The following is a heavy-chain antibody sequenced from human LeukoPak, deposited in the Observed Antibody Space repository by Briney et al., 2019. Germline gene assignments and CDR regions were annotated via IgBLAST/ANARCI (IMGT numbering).Heavy chain of an antibody. D-gene: IGHD5-18*01. V-gene: IGHV4-39*07. CDR2: IFYSGST. CDR1: GGSISTSNYY. CDR3: ARARGGYSYGWFDP. Sequence: PSQTLSLTCTVSGGSISTSNYYWGWIRQPPGKGLEWIGNIFYSGSTYYSPSVKSRVTISLDTSRNQFSLKLNSVTAADTAVYYCARARGGYSYGWFDPWGQGTLVTVSS. J-gene: IGHJ5*02.